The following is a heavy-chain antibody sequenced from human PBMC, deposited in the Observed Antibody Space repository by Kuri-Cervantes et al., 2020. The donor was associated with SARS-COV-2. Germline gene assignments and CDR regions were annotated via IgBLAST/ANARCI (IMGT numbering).Heavy chain of an antibody. J-gene: IGHJ4*01. CDR2: INPNSGGT. Sequence: GGSLRLSCKASGGTFSSYAISWVRQAPGQGLEWMGWINPNSGGTIYAQKFQGRVTMTRDTSISTAYMELSRLTSDDTAIYYCAREKQGIVPGHYFDLWGHGTLVTVSS. CDR1: GGTFSSYA. D-gene: IGHD7-27*01. V-gene: IGHV1-2*02. CDR3: AREKQGIVPGHYFDL.